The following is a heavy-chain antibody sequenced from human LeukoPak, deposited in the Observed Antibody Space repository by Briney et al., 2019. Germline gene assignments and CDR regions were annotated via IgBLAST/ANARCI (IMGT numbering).Heavy chain of an antibody. V-gene: IGHV3-33*06. D-gene: IGHD3-22*01. Sequence: GGSLRLSXAASGFTFSSYGMHWVRQAPGKGLEWVAVIWYDGSNKYYADSVKGRFTISRDNSKNTLYLQMNSLRAEDTAVYYCAKDYYDSSGYDAFDIWGQGTMVTVSS. CDR1: GFTFSSYG. CDR2: IWYDGSNK. J-gene: IGHJ3*02. CDR3: AKDYYDSSGYDAFDI.